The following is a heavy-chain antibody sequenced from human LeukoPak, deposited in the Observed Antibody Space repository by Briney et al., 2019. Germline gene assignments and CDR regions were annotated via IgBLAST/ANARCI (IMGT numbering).Heavy chain of an antibody. CDR2: ILENGSNQ. D-gene: IGHD6-19*01. CDR1: GFTFSNYI. J-gene: IGHJ4*02. V-gene: IGHV3-30*04. CDR3: ARVQGGGYRTADY. Sequence: GGSLRLSCAASGFTFSNYIMHWVRQAPGKGLDWVAVILENGSNQYYADSVKGRCTISRDNSKNTLFLQMNSLRGEDTAMYYCARVQGGGYRTADYWGQGTLVTVSS.